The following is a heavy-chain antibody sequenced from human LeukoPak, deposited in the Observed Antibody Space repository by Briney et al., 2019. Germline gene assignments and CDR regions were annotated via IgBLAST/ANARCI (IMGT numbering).Heavy chain of an antibody. CDR3: ARYCSGGSCYGDDY. CDR2: ISSGSSYI. CDR1: GFTVSSNY. J-gene: IGHJ4*02. D-gene: IGHD2-15*01. Sequence: GGSLILSCAASGFTVSSNYMSWVRQAPGKGLEWVSSISSGSSYIYYADSVKGRFTISRDNAKNSLYLQMNSLRAEDTAVYYCARYCSGGSCYGDDYWGQGTLVTVSS. V-gene: IGHV3-21*01.